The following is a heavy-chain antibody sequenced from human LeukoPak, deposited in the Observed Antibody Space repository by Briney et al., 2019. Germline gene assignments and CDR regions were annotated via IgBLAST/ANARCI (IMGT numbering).Heavy chain of an antibody. J-gene: IGHJ5*02. V-gene: IGHV1-69*13. Sequence: GASVKVSRKASGGTFSSYAISWVRQAPGQGLEWMGGIIPIFGTANYAQKFQGRVTITADESTSTAYMELSSLRSEDTAVYYCAREVMVRGVISSWFDPWGQGTLVTVSS. D-gene: IGHD3-10*01. CDR1: GGTFSSYA. CDR3: AREVMVRGVISSWFDP. CDR2: IIPIFGTA.